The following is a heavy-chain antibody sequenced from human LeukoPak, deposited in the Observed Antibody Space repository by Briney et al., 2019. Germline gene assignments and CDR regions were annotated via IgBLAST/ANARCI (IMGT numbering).Heavy chain of an antibody. V-gene: IGHV4-38-2*01. CDR1: GHSISTGYY. Sequence: SETLSLTCAVSGHSISTGYYWGWIRQPPGKGLEWIRSMSHNRGTYYNPSLKSRVTISMDTSKSQISLRLTSVTAADTAVYYCASYYASGVSAYNYYGMDVWGKGTTVTVSS. J-gene: IGHJ6*04. CDR2: MSHNRGT. D-gene: IGHD3-10*01. CDR3: ASYYASGVSAYNYYGMDV.